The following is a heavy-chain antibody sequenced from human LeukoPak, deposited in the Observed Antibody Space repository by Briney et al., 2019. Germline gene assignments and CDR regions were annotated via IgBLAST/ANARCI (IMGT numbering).Heavy chain of an antibody. J-gene: IGHJ4*02. CDR3: ARASYGGYELDY. Sequence: GGSLRLSCAASGFTFSSYDMHWVRQATGKGLEWVSAIGTAGDTYYPGSVKGRSTISRENAKNSLYLQMNSLRAGDTAVYYCARASYGGYELDYWGQGTLVTVSS. CDR2: IGTAGDT. V-gene: IGHV3-13*01. CDR1: GFTFSSYD. D-gene: IGHD5-12*01.